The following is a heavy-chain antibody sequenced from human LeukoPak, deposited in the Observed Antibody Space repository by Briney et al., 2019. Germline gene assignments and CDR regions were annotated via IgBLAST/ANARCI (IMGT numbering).Heavy chain of an antibody. CDR1: GGSISSSKW. CDR3: ARTGTEPHWYFDV. D-gene: IGHD1-14*01. CDR2: LYHSGST. J-gene: IGHJ2*01. Sequence: SGTLSLTCAVSGGSISSSKWWSWVRQPPGKGLEWIGELYHSGSTNYNPSLKSRVTISVDKSRNQFSLKLSSVTAADTAAYYCARTGTEPHWYFDVWGRGTLVTVSS. V-gene: IGHV4-4*02.